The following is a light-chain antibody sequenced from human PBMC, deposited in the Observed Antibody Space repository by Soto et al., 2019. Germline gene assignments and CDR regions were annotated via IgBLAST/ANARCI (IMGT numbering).Light chain of an antibody. CDR3: QHYRSNTWS. CDR2: GAS. CDR1: QSVGTW. Sequence: DIQMTQSPSTLSASVGGRVTITCRASQSVGTWVAWYQQKPGKAPKLLIYGASNLESGVPSRFSGSGSGTEFTLTITTLQPDDFATYFCQHYRSNTWSIGPGIKV. V-gene: IGKV1-5*01. J-gene: IGKJ1*01.